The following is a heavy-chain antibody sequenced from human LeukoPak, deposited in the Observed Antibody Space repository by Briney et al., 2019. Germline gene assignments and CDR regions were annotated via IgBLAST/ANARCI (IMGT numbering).Heavy chain of an antibody. Sequence: SVKVSCKASGGTFSSYTISWVRQAPGQGLEWMGGIIPIFNTAHYAQTFQGRVTITADESTSTAYMELNGLRSEDTAVYYCAGDEQDSSSWYARWFDPWGQGTLVTVSS. J-gene: IGHJ5*02. V-gene: IGHV1-69*01. CDR2: IIPIFNTA. D-gene: IGHD6-13*01. CDR3: AGDEQDSSSWYARWFDP. CDR1: GGTFSSYT.